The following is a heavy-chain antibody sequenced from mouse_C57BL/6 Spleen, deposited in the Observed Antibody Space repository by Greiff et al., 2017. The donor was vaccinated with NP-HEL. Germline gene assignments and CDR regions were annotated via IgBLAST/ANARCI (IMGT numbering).Heavy chain of an antibody. V-gene: IGHV7-3*01. Sequence: EVKLMESGGGLVQPGGSLSLSCAASGFTFTDYYMSWVRQPPGKALEWLGFIRNKANGYTTEYSASVKGRFTIARDNSQSILYLQMHALRAEDSATSYCARGDYGSSYVVLLDYWGQGTSVTVSS. CDR1: GFTFTDYY. D-gene: IGHD1-1*01. CDR2: IRNKANGYTT. J-gene: IGHJ4*01. CDR3: ARGDYGSSYVVLLDY.